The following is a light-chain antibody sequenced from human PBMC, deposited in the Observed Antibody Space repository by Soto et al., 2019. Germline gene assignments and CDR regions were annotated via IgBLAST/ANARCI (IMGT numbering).Light chain of an antibody. V-gene: IGLV2-14*01. J-gene: IGLJ2*01. Sequence: QSALTQPASVSGSPGPSITISCTGTSSDVGGYNYVSWYQQHPGKAPKLMIYDVSNRPSGVSNRFSGSKSGNTASLTISGLQAEDEADYYCSSYTSSSTVVFGGGTQVTVL. CDR2: DVS. CDR1: SSDVGGYNY. CDR3: SSYTSSSTVV.